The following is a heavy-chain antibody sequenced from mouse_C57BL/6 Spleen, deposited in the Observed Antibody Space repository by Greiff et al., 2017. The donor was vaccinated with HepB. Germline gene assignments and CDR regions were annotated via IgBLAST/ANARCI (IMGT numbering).Heavy chain of an antibody. J-gene: IGHJ2*01. V-gene: IGHV1-42*01. D-gene: IGHD2-12*01. Sequence: VQLKQSGPELVKPGASVKISCKASGYSFTGYYMNWVKQSPEKSLEWIGEINPSTGGTTYNQKFKAKATLTVDKSSSTAYMQLKSLTSEDSAVYYCARSLPWYYFDYWGQGTTLTVSS. CDR1: GYSFTGYY. CDR2: INPSTGGT. CDR3: ARSLPWYYFDY.